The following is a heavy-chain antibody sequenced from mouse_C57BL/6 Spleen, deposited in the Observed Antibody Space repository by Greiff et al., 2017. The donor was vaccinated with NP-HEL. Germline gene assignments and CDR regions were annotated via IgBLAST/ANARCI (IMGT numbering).Heavy chain of an antibody. J-gene: IGHJ1*03. Sequence: EVQVVESGGGLVQPGGSLSLSCAASGFTFTDYYMSWVRQPPGKALEWLGFIRNKANGYTTEYSASVKGRFTISRDNSQSILYLQMNALRAEDSATYYCARLYYYGSSYGYWYFDVWGTGTTVTVSS. CDR1: GFTFTDYY. V-gene: IGHV7-3*01. CDR3: ARLYYYGSSYGYWYFDV. D-gene: IGHD1-1*01. CDR2: IRNKANGYTT.